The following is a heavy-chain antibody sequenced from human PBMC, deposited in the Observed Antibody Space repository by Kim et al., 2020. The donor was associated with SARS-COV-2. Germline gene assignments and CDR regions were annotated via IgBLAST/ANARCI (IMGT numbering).Heavy chain of an antibody. CDR1: GGSISSSSYY. CDR2: IYYSGST. CDR3: ARNQYYYDSSGLFGYYYGMDV. D-gene: IGHD3-22*01. J-gene: IGHJ6*02. V-gene: IGHV4-39*01. Sequence: SETLSLTCTVSGGSISSSSYYWGWIRQPPGKGLEWIGSIYYSGSTYYNPSLKSRVTISVDTSKNQFSLKLSSVTAADTAVYYCARNQYYYDSSGLFGYYYGMDVWGQGTTVTVSS.